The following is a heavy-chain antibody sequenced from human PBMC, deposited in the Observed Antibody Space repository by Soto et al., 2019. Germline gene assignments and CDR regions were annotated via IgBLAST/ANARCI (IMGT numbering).Heavy chain of an antibody. Sequence: LRLSCAASGFTFSRFSMHWVRQAPGKGLAWVAVISYDGSNTHYAESVKGRFNISRDDSKNTVYLQMNNLRGEDSAVYYCARDHGMFLSYYYYGMDVWGQGTTVTVSS. V-gene: IGHV3-30-3*01. D-gene: IGHD3-10*02. CDR3: ARDHGMFLSYYYYGMDV. J-gene: IGHJ6*02. CDR1: GFTFSRFS. CDR2: ISYDGSNT.